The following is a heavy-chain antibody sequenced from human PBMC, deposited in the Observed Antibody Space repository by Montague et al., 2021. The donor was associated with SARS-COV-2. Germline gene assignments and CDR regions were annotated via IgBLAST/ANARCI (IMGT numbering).Heavy chain of an antibody. CDR1: GGSFSGYY. D-gene: IGHD3-10*01. CDR2: TNHSGST. J-gene: IGHJ6*02. Sequence: SETLSLTCAVYGGSFSGYYWSWIRQPPGKGLEWIGETNHSGSTSYNPSLKSRVTISVDTSKNQFSLKLSSVTAADTAVYYCARVRYYGSGTSLGMDVWGQGTTVTVSS. V-gene: IGHV4-34*01. CDR3: ARVRYYGSGTSLGMDV.